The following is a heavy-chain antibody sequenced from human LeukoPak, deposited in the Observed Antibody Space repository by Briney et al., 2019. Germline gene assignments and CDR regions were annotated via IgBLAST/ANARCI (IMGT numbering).Heavy chain of an antibody. D-gene: IGHD3-10*01. CDR3: ARHGITMVRGVNGWFDP. V-gene: IGHV5-51*01. CDR2: IYPGDSDT. CDR1: GYSFTSYW. J-gene: IGHJ5*02. Sequence: GESLKISCKGSGYSFTSYWIGWVRQMPGKGLEWMGIIYPGDSDTRYSPSFQGQVTISADKSISTAYLQWSSLKASDTAMYYCARHGITMVRGVNGWFDPWGQGTLVTVSS.